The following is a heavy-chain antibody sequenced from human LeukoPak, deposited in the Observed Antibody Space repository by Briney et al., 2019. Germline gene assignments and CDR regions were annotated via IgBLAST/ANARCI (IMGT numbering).Heavy chain of an antibody. CDR2: IYSGGNT. J-gene: IGHJ4*02. CDR3: ARGFVGGGNYD. V-gene: IGHV3-53*01. CDR1: GFTVSSNX. D-gene: IGHD2-21*01. Sequence: GGSLRLSCAASGFTVSSNXXSWVXXXXXXXXEWVSIIYSGGNTYYADSVKGRFSISRDNSKNTLFLQMNSLRAEDTAVYYCARGFVGGGNYDWGQGTLVTVSS.